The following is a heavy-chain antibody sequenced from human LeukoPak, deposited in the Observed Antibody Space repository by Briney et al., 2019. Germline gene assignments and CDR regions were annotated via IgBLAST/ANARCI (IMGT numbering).Heavy chain of an antibody. D-gene: IGHD2-2*01. CDR3: ARDGAVVPAAKGCYYMDV. CDR1: GGSISSYY. CDR2: ICYNGST. J-gene: IGHJ6*03. Sequence: SETLSLTCTVSGGSISSYYWSWVRQPPGKGLEWIGYICYNGSTNYNPSPKSRVTISVGTAKNQFALKLSSVTAANTAVYYCARDGAVVPAAKGCYYMDVCGKGTTVTVSS. V-gene: IGHV4-59*01.